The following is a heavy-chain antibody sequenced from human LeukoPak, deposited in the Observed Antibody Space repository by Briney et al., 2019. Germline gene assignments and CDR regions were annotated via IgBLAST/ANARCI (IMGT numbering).Heavy chain of an antibody. V-gene: IGHV1-69*04. D-gene: IGHD5-12*01. J-gene: IGHJ4*02. Sequence: SVKVSCKASGGTFSSYAISWVRQAPGQGLEWMGRIIPILGIANYAQKFQGRVTITADKSTSTAYMELSSLRSEDTAVYYCARGLVVATIGHPFDYWAREPWSPSPQ. CDR1: GGTFSSYA. CDR3: ARGLVVATIGHPFDY. CDR2: IIPILGIA.